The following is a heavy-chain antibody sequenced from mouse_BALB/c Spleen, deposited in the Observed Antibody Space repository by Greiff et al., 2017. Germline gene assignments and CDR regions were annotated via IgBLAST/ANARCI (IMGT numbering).Heavy chain of an antibody. CDR1: GFTFSDYY. CDR3: ARDGDGYY. D-gene: IGHD2-3*01. V-gene: IGHV5-4*02. Sequence: EVNVVESGGGLVKPGGSLKLSCAASGFTFSDYYMYWVRQTPEKRLEWVATISDGGSYTYYPDSVKGRFTISRDNAKNNLYLQMSSLKSEDTAMYYCARDGDGYYWGQGTTLTVSS. CDR2: ISDGGSYT. J-gene: IGHJ2*01.